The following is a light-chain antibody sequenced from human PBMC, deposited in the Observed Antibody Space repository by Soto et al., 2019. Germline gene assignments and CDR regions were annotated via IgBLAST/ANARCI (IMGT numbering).Light chain of an antibody. CDR2: GAS. CDR3: QQYGRSPFT. CDR1: QSVSSNN. J-gene: IGKJ3*01. Sequence: EIVLTHSPGTLSLSPGERATLSCRASQSVSSNNLAWYQQRPGQAPRVVIYGASTRATGIPERFSGSGSGTDFTLTISRLEPEDFAVYYCQQYGRSPFTFGPGTKLDIK. V-gene: IGKV3-20*01.